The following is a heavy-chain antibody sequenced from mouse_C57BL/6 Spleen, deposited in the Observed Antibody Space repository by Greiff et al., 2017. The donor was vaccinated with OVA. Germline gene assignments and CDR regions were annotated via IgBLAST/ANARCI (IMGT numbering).Heavy chain of an antibody. J-gene: IGHJ2*01. CDR2: ISNGGGST. V-gene: IGHV5-12*01. D-gene: IGHD2-3*01. CDR3: ARWAYDYFDY. CDR1: GFTFSDYY. Sequence: EVHLVESGGGLVQPGGSLKLSCAASGFTFSDYYMYWVRQTPEKRLEWVAYISNGGGSTYYPDTVKGRFTISRDNAKNTLYLQMSRLKSEDTARYYCARWAYDYFDYWGQGTTLTVSS.